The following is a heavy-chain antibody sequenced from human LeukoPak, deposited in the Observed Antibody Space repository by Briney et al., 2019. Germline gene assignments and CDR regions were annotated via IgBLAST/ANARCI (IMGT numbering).Heavy chain of an antibody. CDR1: GYSIGSSSYY. V-gene: IGHV4-39*07. Sequence: SETLSLTCTVSGYSIGSSSYYWGWIRQPPGKGLEWIGSIYYSGSTYYNPSLKSRVTISVDTSKNQFSLKLSSVTAADTAVYYCAREYYYDSSGDHAFDIWGQGTMVTVSS. CDR3: AREYYYDSSGDHAFDI. CDR2: IYYSGST. J-gene: IGHJ3*02. D-gene: IGHD3-22*01.